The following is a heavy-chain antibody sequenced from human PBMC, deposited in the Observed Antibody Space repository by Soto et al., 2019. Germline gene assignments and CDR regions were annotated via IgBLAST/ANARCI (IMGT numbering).Heavy chain of an antibody. CDR1: GFSFGRYG. J-gene: IGHJ6*02. CDR3: AREYLDHGPDV. CDR2: VSYDGRNR. Sequence: QVQLVESGGGVVQPGRSLRLSCVGSGFSFGRYGIHWVRQAPGKGLEWVAWVSYDGRNRNYADSLKARLTISRDNSKDTAFMQMNSLGPDDTSVYYCAREYLDHGPDVWGQWTSVTVSS. V-gene: IGHV3-30*03.